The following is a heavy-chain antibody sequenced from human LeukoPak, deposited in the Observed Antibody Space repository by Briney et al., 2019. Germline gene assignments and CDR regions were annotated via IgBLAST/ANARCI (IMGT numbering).Heavy chain of an antibody. V-gene: IGHV3-23*01. CDR2: IRGNAET. CDR3: AKASWVSSTDAVR. D-gene: IGHD3-16*01. CDR1: GFSFSSFA. J-gene: IGHJ4*02. Sequence: PGGSLRLSCAASGFSFSSFAMSWVRQGPARGLEWVSSIRGNAETFYADSVKGRFTLSSDSSRNTVYFQLNNLRVEDTAIYYCAKASWVSSTDAVRWGQGTLVTVSS.